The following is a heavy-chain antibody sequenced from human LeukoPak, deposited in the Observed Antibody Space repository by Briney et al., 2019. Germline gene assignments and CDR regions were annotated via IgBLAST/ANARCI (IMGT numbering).Heavy chain of an antibody. CDR3: AKNLVTYYYDSSGYRYGY. CDR1: GFTFSSYA. V-gene: IGHV3-23*01. CDR2: ISGSGGST. D-gene: IGHD3-22*01. J-gene: IGHJ4*02. Sequence: GGSLRLSCAASGFTFSSYAMSWVRQAPGKGLEWVSAISGSGGSTYYADSVKGRFTISRDNSKNTLYLQMNSLRAEDTAVYCCAKNLVTYYYDSSGYRYGYWGQGTPVTVSS.